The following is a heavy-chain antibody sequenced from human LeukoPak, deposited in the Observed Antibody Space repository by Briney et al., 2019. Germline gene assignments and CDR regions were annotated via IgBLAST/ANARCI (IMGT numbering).Heavy chain of an antibody. J-gene: IGHJ4*02. D-gene: IGHD1-26*01. CDR2: FNSDGFST. CDR3: ARGTSGGYFDY. V-gene: IGHV3-74*01. Sequence: GGSLRLSCADSGFTFSSFWIHWVRQVPGKGLVWVSRFNSDGFSTSYADSVKGRFTISRDNAKNTLYLQMNSLRAEDTAVYYCARGTSGGYFDYWGQGTLVTVSS. CDR1: GFTFSSFW.